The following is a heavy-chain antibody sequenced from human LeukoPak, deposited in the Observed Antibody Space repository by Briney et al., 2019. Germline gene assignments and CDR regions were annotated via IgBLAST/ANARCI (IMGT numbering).Heavy chain of an antibody. V-gene: IGHV4-39*01. Sequence: SETLSLTCTVSGGSISSSSYYWGWIRQPPGKGLEWIGSIYYSGSTYYSPSLKSRVTISVDTSKNQFSLKLSSVTAADTAVYYCARHARQLVEIVHYWGQGTLVTASS. CDR2: IYYSGST. CDR3: ARHARQLVEIVHY. J-gene: IGHJ4*02. CDR1: GGSISSSSYY. D-gene: IGHD6-6*01.